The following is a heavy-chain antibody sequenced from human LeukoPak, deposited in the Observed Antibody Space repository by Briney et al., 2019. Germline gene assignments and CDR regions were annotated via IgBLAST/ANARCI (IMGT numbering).Heavy chain of an antibody. J-gene: IGHJ3*02. CDR2: IYHSGST. CDR1: DYYISSGYY. CDR3: ARAGRFLEWLSHYYDSTGDAFDI. Sequence: SETLSLTCTVSDYYISSGYYWGWIRQPPGKGLEWIGSIYHSGSTYYNPSLKSRVTISVDTSKNQFSLKLSSVTAADTTVYYCARAGRFLEWLSHYYDSTGDAFDIWGQGTMVTVSS. V-gene: IGHV4-38-2*02. D-gene: IGHD3-3*01.